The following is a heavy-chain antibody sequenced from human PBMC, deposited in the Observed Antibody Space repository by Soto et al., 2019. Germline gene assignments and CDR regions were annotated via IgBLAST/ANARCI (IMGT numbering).Heavy chain of an antibody. D-gene: IGHD1-26*01. V-gene: IGHV3-30*03. CDR2: ISYDGSNK. CDR3: ATSNGGTYYSYYGMDV. CDR1: GFTFSSYG. J-gene: IGHJ6*02. Sequence: QVQLVESGGGVVQPGRSLRLSCAASGFTFSSYGMHWVRQAPGKGLEWVAVISYDGSNKYYADSVKGRFTISRDNAKYTLYLQMNSLRAEDTAVYYCATSNGGTYYSYYGMDVWGQGTTVTVSS.